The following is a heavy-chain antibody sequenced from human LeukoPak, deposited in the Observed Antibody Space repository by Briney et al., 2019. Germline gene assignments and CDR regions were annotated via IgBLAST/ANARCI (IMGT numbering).Heavy chain of an antibody. CDR3: ASLGGYSNYVFDY. D-gene: IGHD4-11*01. Sequence: ASVKVSCKGSGYTLSNHAFSWVRQAPGRGLEWMGGIIPIFGTANYARNFQGRVTITADESTSTAYMELSSLRSEDTAVYYCASLGGYSNYVFDYWGQGTLVTVSS. CDR1: GYTLSNHA. V-gene: IGHV1-69*13. J-gene: IGHJ4*02. CDR2: IIPIFGTA.